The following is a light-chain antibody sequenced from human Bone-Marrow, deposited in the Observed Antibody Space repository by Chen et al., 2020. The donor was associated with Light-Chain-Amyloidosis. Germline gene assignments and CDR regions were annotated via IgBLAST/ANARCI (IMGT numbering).Light chain of an antibody. J-gene: IGLJ2*01. V-gene: IGLV3-25*03. CDR2: RDT. Sequence: SYELTQPPSVSVSPGQTARITCSGDDLPTKYAYWYQQKPGQAPVLVIHRDTERPSGIAERFSGSSLGKTATLTISGVQAEDEADYHCQSADSSGTYEVIFGGGTKLTVL. CDR3: QSADSSGTYEVI. CDR1: DLPTKY.